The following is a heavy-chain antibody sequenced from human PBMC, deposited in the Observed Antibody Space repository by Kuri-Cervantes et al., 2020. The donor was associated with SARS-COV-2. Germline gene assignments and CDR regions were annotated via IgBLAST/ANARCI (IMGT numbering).Heavy chain of an antibody. J-gene: IGHJ6*02. CDR1: GFTFSSYA. D-gene: IGHD2-2*02. CDR3: ARDSHCSSTSCYTDGMDV. CDR2: ISYDGSNK. V-gene: IGHV3-30-3*01. Sequence: GESLKISCAASGFTFSSYAMHWVRQAPGKGLEWVAVISYDGSNKYYADSVKGRFTISRDNSKNTLYLQMNSLRAEDTAVYHCARDSHCSSTSCYTDGMDVWGQGTTVTVSS.